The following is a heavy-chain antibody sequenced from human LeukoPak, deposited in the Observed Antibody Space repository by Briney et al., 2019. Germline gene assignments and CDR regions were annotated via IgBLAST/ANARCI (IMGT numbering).Heavy chain of an antibody. CDR3: ARGLEWLTDEGYYYVMDV. CDR1: GGTFSSYA. CDR2: IISIFGTA. D-gene: IGHD3-3*01. V-gene: IGHV1-69*13. J-gene: IGHJ6*02. Sequence: ASVKVSCKSSGGTFSSYAIRWVRQARGQGREGMGGIISIFGTANYAQKFQGRGTITVDESTSAAYMELSSLRSEDTAVYYCARGLEWLTDEGYYYVMDVWGQGTTVTVSS.